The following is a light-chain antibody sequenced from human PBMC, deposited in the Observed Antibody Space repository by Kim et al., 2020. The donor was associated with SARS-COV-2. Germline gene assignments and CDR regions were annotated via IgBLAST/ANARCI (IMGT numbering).Light chain of an antibody. CDR2: GAS. Sequence: EIVLTQSPGTLSLSPGERATLSCRASQSVRSTFLAWYQQKPGQAPRLLIYGASSRATGIPDRFSGSGSGTDFTLTISRLEPEDFAVYYCQQYAGSLYTFGQGTRLEI. CDR1: QSVRSTF. V-gene: IGKV3-20*01. J-gene: IGKJ2*01. CDR3: QQYAGSLYT.